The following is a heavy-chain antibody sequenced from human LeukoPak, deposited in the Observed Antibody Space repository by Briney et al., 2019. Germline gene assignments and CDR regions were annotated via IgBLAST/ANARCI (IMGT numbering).Heavy chain of an antibody. CDR2: ISGSGGST. V-gene: IGHV3-23*01. CDR1: GFTFSSYA. J-gene: IGHJ4*02. CDR3: AKDYGGSSTSHFDY. Sequence: PGGSLRLSCAASGFTFSSYAMSWVRQAPGKGLEWVSAISGSGGSTYYADSVKGRFTISRDSSKNTLYLQMNSLRAEDTAVYYCAKDYGGSSTSHFDYWGQGTLVTVSS. D-gene: IGHD2-2*01.